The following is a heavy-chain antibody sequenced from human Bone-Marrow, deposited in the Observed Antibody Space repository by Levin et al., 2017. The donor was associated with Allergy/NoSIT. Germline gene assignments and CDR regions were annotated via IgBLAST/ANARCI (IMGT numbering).Heavy chain of an antibody. V-gene: IGHV4-38-2*02. CDR3: VRDWNRGAFDM. D-gene: IGHD3-10*01. J-gene: IGHJ3*02. CDR1: GYSISRGFY. CDR2: KYHSGSS. Sequence: SQTLSLTCAVSGYSISRGFYWGWIRQPPGRGLEWIGSKYHSGSSYYNPSLKSRVTISVDTSKNQLSLKLSSVTAADTAIYYCVRDWNRGAFDMWGQGTMVTVSS.